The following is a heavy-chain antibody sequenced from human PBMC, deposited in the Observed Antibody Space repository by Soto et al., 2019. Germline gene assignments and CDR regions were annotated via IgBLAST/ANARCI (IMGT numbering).Heavy chain of an antibody. J-gene: IGHJ6*02. V-gene: IGHV3-23*01. CDR2: ISGSGGGT. Sequence: QPVGSLRLSCAASGFTFSSYAMTWVRQTPGKGLEWVSGISGSGGGTYYADSVKGRFTISRDSSKSTLYLQMNGLRAGDTAVYYCAKVSLGATTITDYYYYGMDVWGQGTTVTVSS. CDR1: GFTFSSYA. D-gene: IGHD1-26*01. CDR3: AKVSLGATTITDYYYYGMDV.